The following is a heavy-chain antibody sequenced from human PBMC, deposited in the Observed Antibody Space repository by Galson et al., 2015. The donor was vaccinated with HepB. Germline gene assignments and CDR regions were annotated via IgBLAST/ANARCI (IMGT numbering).Heavy chain of an antibody. CDR2: INPNVGTT. CDR3: MREPYTGTYYFDY. V-gene: IGHV1-46*01. D-gene: IGHD1-26*01. J-gene: IGHJ4*02. CDR1: GYAFTSHL. Sequence: SVKVSCKASGYAFTSHLMHWVRQAPGQGLEWMGIINPNVGTTKYAQEFQGGVTMTRDTSTSTVFMELSSLKSEDTAVYYCMREPYTGTYYFDYWGQGTLVTVSS.